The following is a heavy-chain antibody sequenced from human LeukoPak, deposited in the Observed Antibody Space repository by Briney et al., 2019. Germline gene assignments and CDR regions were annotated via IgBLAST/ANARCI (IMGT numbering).Heavy chain of an antibody. J-gene: IGHJ4*02. V-gene: IGHV4-59*01. CDR3: ARGWDYDILTFDY. Sequence: SETLSLTCTVSGGSISSYYWSWIRQPPGKGLEWVGYIYYSGSTNYNPSLKSRVTISVDTSKNQFSLKLSSVTAADTAVYYCARGWDYDILTFDYWGQGTLVTVSS. CDR2: IYYSGST. CDR1: GGSISSYY. D-gene: IGHD3-9*01.